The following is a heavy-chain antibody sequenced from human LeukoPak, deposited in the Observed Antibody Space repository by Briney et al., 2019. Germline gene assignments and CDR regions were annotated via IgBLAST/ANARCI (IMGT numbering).Heavy chain of an antibody. CDR3: AKDRDDYGDFYFDY. CDR1: GFTFSSYD. CDR2: ISGSGGST. V-gene: IGHV3-23*01. J-gene: IGHJ4*02. Sequence: GGSLRLSCAASGFTFSSYDMSWVRQAPGKGLEWVSAISGSGGSTYYADSVKGRFTISRDNSKNTLYLQMNSLRAEDTAVYYCAKDRDDYGDFYFDYWGQGTLVTVSS. D-gene: IGHD4-17*01.